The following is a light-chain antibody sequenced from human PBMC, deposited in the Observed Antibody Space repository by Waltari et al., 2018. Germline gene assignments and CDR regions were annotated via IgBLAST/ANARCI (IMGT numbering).Light chain of an antibody. Sequence: SSELTQDPAVSVALGQTVRITCQGDSLRSSFASGYQQKPRQAPVVVIYGKNNRPSGIPDLFSGSNSGNTASLTITGAQAEDEADYYCDSRDSSGNHVIFGGGTKLTV. V-gene: IGLV3-19*01. CDR1: SLRSSF. J-gene: IGLJ2*01. CDR3: DSRDSSGNHVI. CDR2: GKN.